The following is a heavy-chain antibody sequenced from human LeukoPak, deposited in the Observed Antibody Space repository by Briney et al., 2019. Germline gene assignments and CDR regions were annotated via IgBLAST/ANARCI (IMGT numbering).Heavy chain of an antibody. CDR2: INHSGST. CDR1: GGSFSGYY. V-gene: IGHV4-34*01. CDR3: ARHASGWYGIGYFDY. Sequence: SETLSLTCAVYGGSFSGYYWSWIRQPPGKGLEWIGEINHSGSTNYNPSLKSRVTISVDTSKNQFSLKLSSVTAADTAVYYCARHASGWYGIGYFDYWGQGTLVTVSS. D-gene: IGHD6-19*01. J-gene: IGHJ4*02.